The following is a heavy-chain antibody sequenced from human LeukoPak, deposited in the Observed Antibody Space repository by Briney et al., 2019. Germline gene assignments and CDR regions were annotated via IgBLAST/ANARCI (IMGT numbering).Heavy chain of an antibody. Sequence: ASVKVSCKASGYTFTSYGISWVRQAPGQGLEWMGWISAYNGNTNYAQKLQGRITMTEDTSTDTAYMEVSSLRSEDTAVYYCATEGLDLRVPYDYWGQGTLVTVSS. J-gene: IGHJ4*02. V-gene: IGHV1-18*01. D-gene: IGHD1-7*01. CDR1: GYTFTSYG. CDR2: ISAYNGNT. CDR3: ATEGLDLRVPYDY.